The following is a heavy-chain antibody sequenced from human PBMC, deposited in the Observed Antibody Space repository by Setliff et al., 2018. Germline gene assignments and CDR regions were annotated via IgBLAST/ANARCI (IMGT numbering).Heavy chain of an antibody. CDR3: ARRHCSGGSCYSLNYFDY. V-gene: IGHV4-38-2*01. CDR2: IYHSEST. CDR1: GYFISSGYY. D-gene: IGHD2-15*01. Sequence: PSETLSLTCAVSGYFISSGYYWGWIRQPPGKGLEWIGSIYHSESTYYNPSLKSRVTISVDTSKKQFSLKLSSVTAADTAVYYCARRHCSGGSCYSLNYFDYWGQGTLVTVSS. J-gene: IGHJ4*02.